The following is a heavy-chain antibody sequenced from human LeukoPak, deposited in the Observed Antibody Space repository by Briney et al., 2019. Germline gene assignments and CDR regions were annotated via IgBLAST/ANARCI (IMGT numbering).Heavy chain of an antibody. CDR1: GGSISTGGYY. D-gene: IGHD3-10*01. CDR2: ISYSGGT. J-gene: IGHJ3*02. Sequence: PSETLSLTCTVSGGSISTGGYYWSWIRQPPGKGLEWIGYISYSGGTYYNPSLKSRINISLDMSKRQLSLRMTSMTAADTAVYYCASTSKYIGSGRDDSFDIWGQGTMVSVSS. V-gene: IGHV4-30-4*01. CDR3: ASTSKYIGSGRDDSFDI.